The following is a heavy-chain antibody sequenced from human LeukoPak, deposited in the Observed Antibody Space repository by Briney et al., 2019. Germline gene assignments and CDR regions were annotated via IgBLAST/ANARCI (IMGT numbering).Heavy chain of an antibody. J-gene: IGHJ4*02. CDR3: ITTAYSNIWY. Sequence: TGGSLRLSCAASGFTFSNAWMSWVRQAPGKGLERVGRIKSKTDGGTTDYAAPVKGRFTISRDDSRNTLYLQMNSLKTEDTAVYYCITTAYSNIWYWGQGTLVTVSS. CDR1: GFTFSNAW. CDR2: IKSKTDGGTT. D-gene: IGHD6-13*01. V-gene: IGHV3-15*01.